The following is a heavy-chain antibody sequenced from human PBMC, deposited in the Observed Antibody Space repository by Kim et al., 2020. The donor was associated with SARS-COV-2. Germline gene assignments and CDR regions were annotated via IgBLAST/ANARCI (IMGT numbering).Heavy chain of an antibody. Sequence: GGSLRLSCAASGFTFSSYGMHWVRQAPGKGLEWVAVIWYDGSNKYYADSVKGRFTISRDNSKNTLYLQMNSMRAEDTAVYYCARDPAYCGGDCYYYWGQGTLVTVSS. CDR1: GFTFSSYG. D-gene: IGHD2-21*02. V-gene: IGHV3-33*08. CDR3: ARDPAYCGGDCYYY. CDR2: IWYDGSNK. J-gene: IGHJ4*02.